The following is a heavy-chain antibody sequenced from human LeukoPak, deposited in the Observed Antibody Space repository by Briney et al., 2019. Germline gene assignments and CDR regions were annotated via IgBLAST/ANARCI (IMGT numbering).Heavy chain of an antibody. CDR2: INHSGST. CDR1: GGSFSGYY. V-gene: IGHV4-34*01. D-gene: IGHD3-16*02. J-gene: IGHJ4*02. CDR3: ARGPYDYVWGSYRRRNFDY. Sequence: KPSETLSLTCAVYGGSFSGYYWSWIRQPPGKGLEWIGEINHSGSTNYNPSLKSRVTISVDTSKNQFSLKLSSVTAADTAVYYCARGPYDYVWGSYRRRNFDYWGQGTLVTVSS.